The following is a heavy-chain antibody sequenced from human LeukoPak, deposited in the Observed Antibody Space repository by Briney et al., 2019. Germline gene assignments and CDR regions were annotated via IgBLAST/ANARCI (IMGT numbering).Heavy chain of an antibody. CDR3: ARTYCSSTSCHSNYYYYYYMDV. J-gene: IGHJ6*03. V-gene: IGHV3-7*01. D-gene: IGHD2-2*01. Sequence: GGSLRLSCAASGFTFSSYWMSWVRQAPGKGLEWVANIKQDGSEKYYVDSVKGRFTFSRDNAKNSLYLQMNSLRAEDTAVYYCARTYCSSTSCHSNYYYYYYMDVWGKGTTVTVSS. CDR2: IKQDGSEK. CDR1: GFTFSSYW.